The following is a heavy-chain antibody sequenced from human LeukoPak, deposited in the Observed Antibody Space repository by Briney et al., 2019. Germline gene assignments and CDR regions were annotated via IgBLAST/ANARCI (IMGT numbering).Heavy chain of an antibody. D-gene: IGHD2-2*01. CDR2: ISGSGGST. CDR3: AKGFNIVVVVPAATPYFPFDI. V-gene: IGHV3-23*01. J-gene: IGHJ3*02. Sequence: GGSLRLSCAASGFTFSSYAMSWVRQAQGKGLEWVSAISGSGGSTYYADSVKGRFTISRDNSKNTLYLQMNSLRAEDTAVYYCAKGFNIVVVVPAATPYFPFDIWGQGTMVTVSS. CDR1: GFTFSSYA.